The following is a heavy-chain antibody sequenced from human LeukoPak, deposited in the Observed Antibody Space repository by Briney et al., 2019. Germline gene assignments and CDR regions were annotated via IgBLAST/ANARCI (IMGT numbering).Heavy chain of an antibody. CDR1: GFTFSSYS. Sequence: SGGSLRLSCAASGFTFSSYSMNWVRQAPGKGLEWVSSISSSYIYYADSVKGRFTISRDNAKNSLYLQMNSLRAEDTAVYYCARGGHDAFDIWGQGTMVTVSS. CDR3: ARGGHDAFDI. D-gene: IGHD3/OR15-3a*01. J-gene: IGHJ3*02. CDR2: ISSSYI. V-gene: IGHV3-21*01.